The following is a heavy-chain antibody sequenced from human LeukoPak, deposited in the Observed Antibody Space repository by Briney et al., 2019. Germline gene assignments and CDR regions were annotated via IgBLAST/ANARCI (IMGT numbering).Heavy chain of an antibody. J-gene: IGHJ4*02. CDR1: GFTFTTYW. CDR3: VRRNLFDF. V-gene: IGHV3-7*01. CDR2: IKQDGSVK. Sequence: GGSLRLSCAASGFTFTTYWMNWVRQAPGVGLEWVAGIKQDGSVKYYVDSVKGRFTISRDNAKNSVYLQMDSLRADDTAVYYCVRRNLFDFWGQGTLVTVSS.